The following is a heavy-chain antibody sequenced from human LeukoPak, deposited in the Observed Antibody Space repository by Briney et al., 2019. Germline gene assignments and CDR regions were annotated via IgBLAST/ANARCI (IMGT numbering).Heavy chain of an antibody. CDR3: ARGHESIKTFGEVVKSRTRWFDP. CDR2: INHSGST. J-gene: IGHJ5*02. D-gene: IGHD3-3*01. CDR1: GGSFSGYY. V-gene: IGHV4-34*01. Sequence: PSETLSLTCADYGGSFSGYYWSRIRQPPGKGLEWIGEINHSGSTNYNPSLKSRVTISVDTSKNQFSLRLSSVTAADTAVYYCARGHESIKTFGEVVKSRTRWFDPWGQGTLVTVSS.